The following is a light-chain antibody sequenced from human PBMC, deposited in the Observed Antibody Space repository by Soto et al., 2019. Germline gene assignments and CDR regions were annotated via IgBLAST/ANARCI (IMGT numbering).Light chain of an antibody. CDR2: DAS. Sequence: EIVMTQSASAVSVSPGESATLSCRASQSVSSNLAWHQQKPGQAPRILMYDASTRATGISARFSGSGSGTEFTLTISSLQSEDFAVYYCQQYNNWPPATFGQGTKVDIK. V-gene: IGKV3-15*01. CDR1: QSVSSN. CDR3: QQYNNWPPAT. J-gene: IGKJ1*01.